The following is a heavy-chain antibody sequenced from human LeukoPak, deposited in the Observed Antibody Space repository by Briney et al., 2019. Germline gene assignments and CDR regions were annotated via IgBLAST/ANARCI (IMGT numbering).Heavy chain of an antibody. CDR1: GGTFSSYA. Sequence: SVKVSCKASGGTFSSYAISWVRQAPGQGLEWMGGIIPIFGTANYAQKFQGRVTITADESTSTAYMELSSLRSEDTAVYYCARGSDYDFWSGRTYYYYGMDVWGQGTTVTVSS. CDR3: ARGSDYDFWSGRTYYYYGMDV. D-gene: IGHD3-3*01. V-gene: IGHV1-69*01. CDR2: IIPIFGTA. J-gene: IGHJ6*02.